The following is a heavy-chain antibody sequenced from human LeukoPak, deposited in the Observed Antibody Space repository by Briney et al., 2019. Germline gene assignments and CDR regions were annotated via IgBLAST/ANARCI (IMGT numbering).Heavy chain of an antibody. D-gene: IGHD3-3*01. V-gene: IGHV3-7*01. CDR1: GFTFSSYW. J-gene: IGHJ6*03. CDR3: ARDGYDFWSGYYIYYYYYYMDV. Sequence: GGSLRLSCAASGFTFSSYWMSWVRQAPGKGLEWVANIKQDGSEKYYVDSVKGRFTISRDNAKNSLYLQMNSLRAEDTAVYYCARDGYDFWSGYYIYYYYYYMDVWGKGTTVTVSS. CDR2: IKQDGSEK.